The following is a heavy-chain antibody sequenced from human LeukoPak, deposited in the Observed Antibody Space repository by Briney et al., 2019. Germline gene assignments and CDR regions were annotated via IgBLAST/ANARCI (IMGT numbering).Heavy chain of an antibody. CDR3: ARGATYYYGSASYYYFDY. CDR1: GGSFSGYY. D-gene: IGHD3-10*01. CDR2: INHSGST. V-gene: IGHV4-34*01. J-gene: IGHJ4*01. Sequence: SETLSLTCAVYGGSFSGYYWSWIRQPPGKGLEWIGEINHSGSTDYNPSLKSRVAISVDTSKNRFSRMRSSVTAADTAVYYCARGATYYYGSASYYYFDYWGHGTLVTVSS.